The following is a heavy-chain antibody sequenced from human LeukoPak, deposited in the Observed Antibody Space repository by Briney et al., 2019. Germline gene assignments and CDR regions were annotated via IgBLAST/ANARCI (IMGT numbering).Heavy chain of an antibody. V-gene: IGHV1-18*01. CDR2: INGHYGDT. D-gene: IGHD2-15*01. CDR3: ASATLRCSGGSCYEMDV. CDR1: GYTFASYD. Sequence: ASVKVSCKASGYTFASYDISWVRQAPGQRLEWMWWINGHYGDTNYARKVQGRVTMTTDTSTSTAYMELRSLSSDDTALYYCASATLRCSGGSCYEMDVWGKGTTVTVSS. J-gene: IGHJ6*04.